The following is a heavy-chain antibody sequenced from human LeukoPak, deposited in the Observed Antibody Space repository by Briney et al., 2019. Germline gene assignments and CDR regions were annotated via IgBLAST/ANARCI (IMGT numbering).Heavy chain of an antibody. CDR2: IYYSGST. CDR1: GGSISSYY. Sequence: SETLSLTCTVSGGSISSYYWSWIRQPPGKGLEWIGYIYYSGSTNYNPSLKSRVTMSVDTSKNQFSLKLSSVTAADTAVYYCARSSPDFWSGYYTFDYWGQGTLVTVSS. V-gene: IGHV4-59*12. D-gene: IGHD3-3*01. CDR3: ARSSPDFWSGYYTFDY. J-gene: IGHJ4*02.